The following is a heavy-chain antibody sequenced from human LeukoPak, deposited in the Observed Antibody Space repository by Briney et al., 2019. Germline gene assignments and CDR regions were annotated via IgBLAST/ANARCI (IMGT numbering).Heavy chain of an antibody. CDR1: GGSFSGYY. V-gene: IGHV4-34*01. Sequence: PSETLSLTCAVYGGSFSGYYWSWIRQPPGKGLEWIGEINHSGSTNYNPSLKSRVTMSVDTSENQFSLKLSSVTAADTAVYYCARETSQKGAHYMDVWGKGTTVTISS. J-gene: IGHJ6*03. CDR2: INHSGST. D-gene: IGHD3-16*01. CDR3: ARETSQKGAHYMDV.